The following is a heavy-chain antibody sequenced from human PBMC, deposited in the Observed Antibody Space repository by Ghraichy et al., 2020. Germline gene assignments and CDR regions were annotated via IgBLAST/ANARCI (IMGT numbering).Heavy chain of an antibody. CDR3: ARASQHSGYEWLDY. Sequence: SETLSLTCTVSGGSISSGPYYWSCIRQHPGKGLEWIGYIYYSGSTYYNPSLRSRITLSVDTSKNQFSLKLSSVTAADTAVYYCARASQHSGYEWLDYWGQGTLVTVSS. V-gene: IGHV4-31*03. CDR1: GGSISSGPYY. CDR2: IYYSGST. J-gene: IGHJ4*02. D-gene: IGHD5-12*01.